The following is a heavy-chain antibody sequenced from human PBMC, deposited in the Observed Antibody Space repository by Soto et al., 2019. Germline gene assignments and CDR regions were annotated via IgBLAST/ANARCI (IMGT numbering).Heavy chain of an antibody. J-gene: IGHJ4*02. CDR2: INQDGSQK. Sequence: GGSLRLSCAASGFTFSSYAMSWVRQAPGKGLDWVANINQDGSQKYYVDSVRGRFTISRDNAENSLHLQMSSLRAEDTAIYYCTNYVPGILGDYWGQGALVTVSS. CDR3: TNYVPGILGDY. D-gene: IGHD4-17*01. CDR1: GFTFSSYA. V-gene: IGHV3-7*05.